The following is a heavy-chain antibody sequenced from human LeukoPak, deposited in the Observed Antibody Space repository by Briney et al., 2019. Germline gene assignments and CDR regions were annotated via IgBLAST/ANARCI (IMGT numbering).Heavy chain of an antibody. CDR2: IIPIFGTA. J-gene: IGHJ4*02. CDR3: ARALINYYDSSGYYHFDY. V-gene: IGHV1-69*06. Sequence: SVKVSCKASGYTFTSYYMHWVRQAPGQGLEWMGGIIPIFGTANYAQKFRGRVTITADKSTSTAYMELSSLRSEDTAVYYCARALINYYDSSGYYHFDYWGQGTLVTVSS. CDR1: GYTFTSYY. D-gene: IGHD3-22*01.